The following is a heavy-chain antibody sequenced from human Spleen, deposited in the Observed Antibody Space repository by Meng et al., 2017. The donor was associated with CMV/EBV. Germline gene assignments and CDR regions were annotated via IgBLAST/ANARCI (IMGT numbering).Heavy chain of an antibody. CDR3: ARDPISGEVYRGLDP. V-gene: IGHV4-34*01. J-gene: IGHJ5*02. CDR1: GGSCSGYY. CDR2: INHSGST. Sequence: YGGSCSGYYWTWIRQPPGKGLEWIGEINHSGSTNYNPSLKSRVSISADTSKNQFSLKLTSVTAADTAVYYCARDPISGEVYRGLDPWGQGTLVTVSS. D-gene: IGHD3-3*01.